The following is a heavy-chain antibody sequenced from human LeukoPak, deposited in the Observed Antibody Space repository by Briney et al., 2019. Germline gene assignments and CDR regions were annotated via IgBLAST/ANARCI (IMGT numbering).Heavy chain of an antibody. CDR3: ARDMYYYGSGSYDAFDI. V-gene: IGHV3-48*04. CDR2: ISSSSSTI. D-gene: IGHD3-10*01. Sequence: GGSLRLSCAASGFTFSSYSMNWVRQAPGKGLEWVSYISSSSSTIYYADSVKGRFTISRDNAKNSLYLQMNSLRAEDTAVYYCARDMYYYGSGSYDAFDIWGQGTMVTVSS. CDR1: GFTFSSYS. J-gene: IGHJ3*02.